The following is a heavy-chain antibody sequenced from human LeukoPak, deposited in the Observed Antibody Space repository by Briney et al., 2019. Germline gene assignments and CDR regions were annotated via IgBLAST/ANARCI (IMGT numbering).Heavy chain of an antibody. Sequence: GGSLRLSCAASGFTFSSYGMHWVRQAPGEGLEWVAVISYDGSNKYYADSVKGRFTISRDNSKNTLYLQMNSLRAEDTAVYYCAKWYDSCGYYYPFDYWGQGTLVTVSS. CDR3: AKWYDSCGYYYPFDY. D-gene: IGHD3-22*01. V-gene: IGHV3-30*18. J-gene: IGHJ4*02. CDR1: GFTFSSYG. CDR2: ISYDGSNK.